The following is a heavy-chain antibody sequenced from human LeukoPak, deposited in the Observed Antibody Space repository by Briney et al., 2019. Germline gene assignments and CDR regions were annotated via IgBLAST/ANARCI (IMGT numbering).Heavy chain of an antibody. Sequence: GGSLRLSCAASGLSLSTYGTFSAYTMAWVRQAPGTGLEWVSTISARGGSTYYADSVKGRFTISRDNSKKTLYLQMNSLRAEDTALYYCAKDPVERSQSYGYDYWGQGTPVTVSS. V-gene: IGHV3-23*01. CDR2: ISARGGST. J-gene: IGHJ4*02. D-gene: IGHD5-18*01. CDR3: AKDPVERSQSYGYDY. CDR1: GLSLSTYGTFSAYT.